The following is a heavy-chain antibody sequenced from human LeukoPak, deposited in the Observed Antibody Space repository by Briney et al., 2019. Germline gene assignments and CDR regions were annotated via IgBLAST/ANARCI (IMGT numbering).Heavy chain of an antibody. D-gene: IGHD6-6*01. CDR2: IYYSGST. CDR1: GGSISTYY. J-gene: IGHJ4*02. Sequence: SETLSLTCTVSGGSISTYYWSWIRQPPGKGLEWIGYIYYSGSTNYNPSLKSRVTISVDTSKNHFSLKLSSVTAADTAVYYCARGQYSSSTPNFDYWGQGTLVTVSS. V-gene: IGHV4-59*12. CDR3: ARGQYSSSTPNFDY.